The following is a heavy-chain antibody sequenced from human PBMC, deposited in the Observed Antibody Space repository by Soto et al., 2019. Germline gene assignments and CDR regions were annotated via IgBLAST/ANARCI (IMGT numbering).Heavy chain of an antibody. D-gene: IGHD3-9*01. CDR1: GFTLSGYA. J-gene: IGHJ3*02. Sequence: PGGSLRLSCAASGFTLSGYAMDWVRQAPGKGLEWVSGISWNSGSIGYADSVKGRFTISRDNAKNSLYLQMNSLRAEDTALYYCAKGELRYFDWFRYDAFDIWGQGTMVTVSS. V-gene: IGHV3-9*01. CDR2: ISWNSGSI. CDR3: AKGELRYFDWFRYDAFDI.